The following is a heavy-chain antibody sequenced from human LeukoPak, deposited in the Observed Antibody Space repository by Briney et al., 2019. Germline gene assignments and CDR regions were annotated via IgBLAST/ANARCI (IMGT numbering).Heavy chain of an antibody. CDR2: ISSSSSYI. D-gene: IGHD2-2*01. V-gene: IGHV3-21*01. Sequence: PGGSLRLSCAASGFTFSSYSMNWVRQAPGKGLEWVSSISSSSSYIYYADSVKGRFTISRGNAKNSLYLQMNSLRAEDTAVYYCALGSVVPAASSGYWGQGTLVTVSS. J-gene: IGHJ4*02. CDR1: GFTFSSYS. CDR3: ALGSVVPAASSGY.